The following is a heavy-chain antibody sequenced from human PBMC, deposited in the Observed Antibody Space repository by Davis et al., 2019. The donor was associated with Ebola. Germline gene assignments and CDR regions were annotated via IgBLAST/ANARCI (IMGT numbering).Heavy chain of an antibody. Sequence: GESLKISCKGSGYSFTSYWIGWVRQMPGKGLEWMGIIYPGDSDTRYSPSFQGQVTISADKSISTAYLQWSSLKASDTAMYYCARHFPVAATHYGMDVWGQGTTVTVSS. CDR3: ARHFPVAATHYGMDV. CDR2: IYPGDSDT. V-gene: IGHV5-51*01. CDR1: GYSFTSYW. J-gene: IGHJ6*02. D-gene: IGHD2-15*01.